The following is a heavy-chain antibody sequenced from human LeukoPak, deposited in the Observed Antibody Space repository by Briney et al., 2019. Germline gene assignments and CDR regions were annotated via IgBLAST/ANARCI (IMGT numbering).Heavy chain of an antibody. V-gene: IGHV3-21*01. CDR1: GFTFSSYS. Sequence: GGSLRLSCAASGFTFSSYSMNWVRQAPGKGLEWVSSISSSSSYIYYADSVKGRFTISRDNAKNSLYLQMNSLRAEDTAVYYCARDDRLYYYGSGSYFLDYWGQGTLVTVSS. D-gene: IGHD3-10*01. J-gene: IGHJ4*02. CDR2: ISSSSSYI. CDR3: ARDDRLYYYGSGSYFLDY.